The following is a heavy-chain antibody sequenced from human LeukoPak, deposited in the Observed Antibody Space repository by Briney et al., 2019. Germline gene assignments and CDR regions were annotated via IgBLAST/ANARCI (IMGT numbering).Heavy chain of an antibody. CDR2: TYYSGTT. Sequence: SETLSLTCTVSGGSIASSGYYWGWSRQSPEKELEWIGSTYYSGTTYYNPTLQSRVTISVDTSKSQFSLKPISVLAADAAVYYCASLGHWAPTSWYFDLWGRGILVSVSS. D-gene: IGHD3-16*01. J-gene: IGHJ2*01. CDR3: ASLGHWAPTSWYFDL. CDR1: GGSIASSGYY. V-gene: IGHV4-39*01.